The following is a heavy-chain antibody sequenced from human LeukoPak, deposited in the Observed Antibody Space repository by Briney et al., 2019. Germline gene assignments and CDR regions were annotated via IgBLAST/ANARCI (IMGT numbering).Heavy chain of an antibody. CDR1: GFTFSSYW. D-gene: IGHD3-22*01. CDR3: AKDQGGVTDSSGYDAFDI. CDR2: INSDGSTT. V-gene: IGHV3-74*01. Sequence: GGSLRLSCVASGFTFSSYWMHWVRQAPGEGLVWVSRINSDGSTTTYADSVKGRFTISRDNAENTLYLQMNSLRAEDTAVYYCAKDQGGVTDSSGYDAFDIWGQGTMVTVSS. J-gene: IGHJ3*02.